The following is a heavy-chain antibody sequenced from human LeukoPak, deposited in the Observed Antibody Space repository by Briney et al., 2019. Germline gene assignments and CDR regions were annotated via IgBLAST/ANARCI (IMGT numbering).Heavy chain of an antibody. J-gene: IGHJ4*02. CDR1: GFTLSSYA. CDR3: AKSILVVVAATRPGYYFDY. CDR2: LSGSGGST. D-gene: IGHD2-15*01. Sequence: PGGSLRLSCAASGFTLSSYAMSCVTQAPGKGLEWVSALSGSGGSTYYTDSLKGRFPISRGNSQNTLYLQKNSLRAEDTAVYYCAKSILVVVAATRPGYYFDYWGQGTLLSLPS. V-gene: IGHV3-23*01.